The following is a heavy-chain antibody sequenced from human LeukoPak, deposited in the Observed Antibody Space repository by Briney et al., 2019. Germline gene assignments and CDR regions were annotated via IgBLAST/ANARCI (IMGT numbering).Heavy chain of an antibody. V-gene: IGHV1-46*01. CDR3: ARDNSVGDIAWWFDP. J-gene: IGHJ5*02. CDR1: GYTFINNR. CDR2: INPTGTTT. Sequence: ASVKVSCKASGYTFINNRMHWVRQAPGQGLEWVGLINPTGTTTLYAQKFQGRVTLTRDMSTSTDYMELRSLKSEDTAVYYCARDNSVGDIAWWFDPWGQGTLVTVSS. D-gene: IGHD3-10*01.